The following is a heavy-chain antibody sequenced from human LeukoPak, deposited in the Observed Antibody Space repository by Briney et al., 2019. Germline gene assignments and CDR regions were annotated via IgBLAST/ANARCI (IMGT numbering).Heavy chain of an antibody. CDR1: GGTFSSYT. V-gene: IGHV1-69*04. D-gene: IGHD3-22*01. CDR2: IIPILGIA. J-gene: IGHJ4*02. Sequence: ASVKVSCKASGGTFSSYTISWVRQAPGQGLEWMGRIIPILGIANYAQKFQGRVTITADKSTSTAYMELSSLRSEDTAVYYCARDSPYYYDSSGQMTFDYWGQGTLVTVSS. CDR3: ARDSPYYYDSSGQMTFDY.